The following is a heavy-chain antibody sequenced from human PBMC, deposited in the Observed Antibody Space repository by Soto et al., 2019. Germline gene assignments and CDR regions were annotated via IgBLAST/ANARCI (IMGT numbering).Heavy chain of an antibody. CDR2: ISGSGGST. CDR3: AKAGDGGDCPHCVFDY. Sequence: PGGSLRLSCAASGFTFSSYAMIWVRQAPGKGLEWVSAISGSGGSTYYADSVKGRFTISRDNSKNTLYLQMNSLRAEDTAVYYCAKAGDGGDCPHCVFDYWGQGTLVTVAS. V-gene: IGHV3-23*01. J-gene: IGHJ4*02. D-gene: IGHD2-21*02. CDR1: GFTFSSYA.